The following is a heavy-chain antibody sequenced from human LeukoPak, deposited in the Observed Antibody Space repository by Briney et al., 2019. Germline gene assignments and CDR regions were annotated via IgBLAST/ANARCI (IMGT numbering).Heavy chain of an antibody. J-gene: IGHJ4*02. V-gene: IGHV4-4*07. Sequence: HPSETLSLTCTVSGGSISSYYWSWIRQPAGKGLEWIGRIYTSGSTNYNPSLKSRVTISVDTSKNQFSLKLSSVTAADTAVYYCARERVVAAALSPFDYWGQGTLVTVSS. CDR2: IYTSGST. D-gene: IGHD6-13*01. CDR1: GGSISSYY. CDR3: ARERVVAAALSPFDY.